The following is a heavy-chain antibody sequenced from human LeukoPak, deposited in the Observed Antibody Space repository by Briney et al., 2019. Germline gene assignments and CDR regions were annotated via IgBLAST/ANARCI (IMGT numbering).Heavy chain of an antibody. Sequence: GGSLRLSCAASGFTVSSNYMSWVRQAPGKGLECVSVLYSGGTTYYADSVKGRFTISRDNSKNTLYLQMNSLRAEDTAVYYCAVMSNTGFDYHLFDFWGQGTLVTVSS. V-gene: IGHV3-53*01. CDR3: AVMSNTGFDYHLFDF. CDR2: LYSGGTT. J-gene: IGHJ4*02. CDR1: GFTVSSNY. D-gene: IGHD5-12*01.